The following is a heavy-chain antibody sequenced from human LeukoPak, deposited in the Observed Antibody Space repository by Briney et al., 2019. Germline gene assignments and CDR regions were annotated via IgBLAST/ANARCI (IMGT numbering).Heavy chain of an antibody. D-gene: IGHD6-13*01. CDR2: IWYDGSNK. CDR3: ARGSYTSSWYGVFDY. V-gene: IGHV3-33*01. CDR1: GFIFSSYG. Sequence: GRSLRLSCAASGFIFSSYGMHWVRQAPGKGLEWVAVIWYDGSNKYYADSVKGRFTISRDNSKNTLYLQMNSLRGEDTAGYYCARGSYTSSWYGVFDYWGQGTLVTVSS. J-gene: IGHJ4*02.